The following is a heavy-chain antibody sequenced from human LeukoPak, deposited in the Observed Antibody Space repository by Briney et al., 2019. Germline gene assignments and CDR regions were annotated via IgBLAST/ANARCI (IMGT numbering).Heavy chain of an antibody. D-gene: IGHD2-2*01. CDR3: ASDCSSTSCYGAGRGRRAGVVDY. V-gene: IGHV4-39*07. CDR1: GGPISSSSYY. Sequence: PSETLSLTCIVSGGPISSSSYYWGWIRQPPGKGLEWIGNIFYSGSTYYNPSLKSRVTISVDTSKNQFSLKLSSVTAADTAVYYCASDCSSTSCYGAGRGRRAGVVDYWGQGTLVTVSS. CDR2: IFYSGST. J-gene: IGHJ4*02.